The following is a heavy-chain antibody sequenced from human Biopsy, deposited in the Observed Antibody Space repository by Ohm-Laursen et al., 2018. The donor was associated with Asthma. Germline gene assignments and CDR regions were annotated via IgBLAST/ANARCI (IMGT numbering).Heavy chain of an antibody. Sequence: SLRLSCAASGTHFGSYNMHWARQAPGKGLEWVAVISFDGSNKYYADSVKGRFTISRDNSKNTLYLQMNSLRAEDTAVYYCARDPAGYYYFDYWGQGTLVTVSS. CDR1: GTHFGSYN. D-gene: IGHD3-22*01. CDR2: ISFDGSNK. V-gene: IGHV3-30*03. CDR3: ARDPAGYYYFDY. J-gene: IGHJ4*02.